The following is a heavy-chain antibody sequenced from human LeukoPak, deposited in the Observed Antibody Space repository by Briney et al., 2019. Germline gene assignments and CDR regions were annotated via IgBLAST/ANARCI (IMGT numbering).Heavy chain of an antibody. CDR2: ISGSGGST. CDR3: AKDLMIVYYYGMDV. CDR1: GFTFSSYA. D-gene: IGHD3-22*01. V-gene: IGHV3-23*01. J-gene: IGHJ6*02. Sequence: QSGGSLRLSCAASGFTFSSYAMSWVRQAPGKGLEWVSAISGSGGSTYYADSVEGRFTISRDNSKNTLYLQMNSLRAEDTAVYYCAKDLMIVYYYGMDVWGQGTTVTVSS.